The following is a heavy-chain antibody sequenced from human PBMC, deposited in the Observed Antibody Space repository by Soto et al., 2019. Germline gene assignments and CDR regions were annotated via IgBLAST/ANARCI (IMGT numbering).Heavy chain of an antibody. CDR3: ARIHVAVAAQDDWYFDL. D-gene: IGHD6-19*01. CDR1: GFTVSSKY. CDR2: IYSGGTT. Sequence: GGSLRLSCAASGFTVSSKYMNWVRQAPGKGLEWVSVIYSGGTTYYADSMKGRVTISRDSSKNMVYLQMDSLRVEDTAVYHCARIHVAVAAQDDWYFDLWGRGTLVTVSS. J-gene: IGHJ2*01. V-gene: IGHV3-66*01.